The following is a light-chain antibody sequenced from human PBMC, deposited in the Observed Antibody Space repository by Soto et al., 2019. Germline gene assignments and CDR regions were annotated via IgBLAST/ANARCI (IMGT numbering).Light chain of an antibody. CDR2: NTN. Sequence: QTVVTQEPSFSVSPGRTVTLTCGLSPGSVSTNYYPSWYQQTPGQAPRTLIYNTNTRSSGVPDRFSGSIVGNKAALTITGAQADDEADYYCVLYMGSGIWVFGGGTKLTVL. V-gene: IGLV8-61*01. CDR3: VLYMGSGIWV. J-gene: IGLJ2*01. CDR1: PGSVSTNYY.